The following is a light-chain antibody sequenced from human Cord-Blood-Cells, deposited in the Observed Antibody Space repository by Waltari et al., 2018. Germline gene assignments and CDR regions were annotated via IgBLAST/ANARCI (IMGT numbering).Light chain of an antibody. Sequence: DIVMTQSPDSLAVSLAERATMHCKSSQSVLYSSNNKNYLAWYQQQPGRPPKLLMYWASTRESGVPDRFSGSGSGTDFTLTISSLQAEDVAVYYCQQYYSTPYTFGQGTKLEIK. CDR1: QSVLYSSNNKNY. J-gene: IGKJ2*01. CDR2: WAS. CDR3: QQYYSTPYT. V-gene: IGKV4-1*01.